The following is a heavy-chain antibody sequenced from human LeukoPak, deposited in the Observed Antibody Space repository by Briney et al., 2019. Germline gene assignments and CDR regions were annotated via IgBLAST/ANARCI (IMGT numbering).Heavy chain of an antibody. V-gene: IGHV1-69*05. CDR2: IIPIFGTA. CDR3: ARGVGDYYYMDV. J-gene: IGHJ6*03. Sequence: GASVKVSCKASGGTFSSYAISWVRQAPGQGLEWMGGIIPIFGTANYAQKFQGRVTITTDESTSTAYMELSSLRFEDTAVYYCARGVGDYYYMDVWGKGTTVTVSS. D-gene: IGHD1-26*01. CDR1: GGTFSSYA.